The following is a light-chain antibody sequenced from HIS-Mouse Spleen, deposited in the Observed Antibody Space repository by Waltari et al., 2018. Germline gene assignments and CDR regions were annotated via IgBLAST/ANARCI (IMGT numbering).Light chain of an antibody. CDR3: CSYAVSSTWV. CDR2: EGS. Sequence: QSALTRPASVSGSPGQSITISCTGTSSDVGSYNLVSWYQQHPGKAPKLMIYEGSKRPSGVSNRFSGSKSGNTASLTISGLQAEDEADYYCCSYAVSSTWVFGGGTKLTVL. V-gene: IGLV2-23*01. CDR1: SSDVGSYNL. J-gene: IGLJ3*02.